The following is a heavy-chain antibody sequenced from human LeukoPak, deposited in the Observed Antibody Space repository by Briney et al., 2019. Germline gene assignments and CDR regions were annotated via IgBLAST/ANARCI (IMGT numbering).Heavy chain of an antibody. V-gene: IGHV3-21*01. Sequence: PGGSLRLSCAASGFTFSSYSMNWVRQAPGKGLEWVSSISSSSSYIYYADSVKGRSTISRDNAKNSLYLQMNSLRAEDTAVYYCARDSVVQSPRSLDAFDIWGQGTMVTVSS. CDR3: ARDSVVQSPRSLDAFDI. J-gene: IGHJ3*02. D-gene: IGHD2-15*01. CDR2: ISSSSSYI. CDR1: GFTFSSYS.